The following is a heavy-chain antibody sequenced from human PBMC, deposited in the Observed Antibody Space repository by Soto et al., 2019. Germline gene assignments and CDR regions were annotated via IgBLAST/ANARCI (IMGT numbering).Heavy chain of an antibody. CDR2: IYYSGST. CDR1: GGSISSYY. V-gene: IGHV4-59*01. Sequence: SETLYLTCNVSGGSISSYYWSWIRQPPGKGLEWIGYIYYSGSTNYNPSLKSRVTISVDTSKNQFTLNLSSVNAADTAVYYCARDRVGYYYDSSGYYAFDIWGQGTMVTVSS. D-gene: IGHD3-22*01. J-gene: IGHJ3*02. CDR3: ARDRVGYYYDSSGYYAFDI.